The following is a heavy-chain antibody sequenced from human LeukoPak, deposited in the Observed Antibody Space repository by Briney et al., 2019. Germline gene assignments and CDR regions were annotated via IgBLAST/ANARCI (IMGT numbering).Heavy chain of an antibody. D-gene: IGHD3-22*01. J-gene: IGHJ4*02. CDR1: GFTFSDYY. CDR3: ARAGYYDSSGYVVDY. CDR2: ISSSGSTI. Sequence: KTGGSLRLSCAASGFTFSDYYMSWIRQAPGKGLEWASYISSSGSTIYYADSVKGRFTISRDNAKNSLYLQMNSLRAEDTAVYYCARAGYYDSSGYVVDYWGQGTLVTVSS. V-gene: IGHV3-11*01.